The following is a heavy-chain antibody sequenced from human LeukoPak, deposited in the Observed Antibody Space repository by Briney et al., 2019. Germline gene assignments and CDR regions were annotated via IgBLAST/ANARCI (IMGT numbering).Heavy chain of an antibody. J-gene: IGHJ4*02. D-gene: IGHD6-13*01. V-gene: IGHV1-69*04. Sequence: LVKVSCKASGGTFSSYAISWVRQAPGQGLEWMGRIIPILGIANYAQKFQGRVTVTADKSTSTVYMELSSLRSEDTAVYYCARDGYSSSCLDYWGQGTLVTVSS. CDR3: ARDGYSSSCLDY. CDR1: GGTFSSYA. CDR2: IIPILGIA.